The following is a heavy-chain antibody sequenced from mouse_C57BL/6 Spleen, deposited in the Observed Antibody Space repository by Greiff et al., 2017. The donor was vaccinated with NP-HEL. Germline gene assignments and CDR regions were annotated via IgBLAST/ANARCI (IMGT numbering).Heavy chain of an antibody. D-gene: IGHD1-1*01. V-gene: IGHV1-69*01. Sequence: KQPGAELVMPGASVKLSCKASGYTFTSYWMHWVKQRPGQGLEWIGEIDPSDSYTNYNQKFKGKSTLTVDKSSSTAYMQLSSLTSEDSAVYYCARSSYGSSYGFAYWGQGTLVTVSA. CDR1: GYTFTSYW. CDR2: IDPSDSYT. J-gene: IGHJ3*01. CDR3: ARSSYGSSYGFAY.